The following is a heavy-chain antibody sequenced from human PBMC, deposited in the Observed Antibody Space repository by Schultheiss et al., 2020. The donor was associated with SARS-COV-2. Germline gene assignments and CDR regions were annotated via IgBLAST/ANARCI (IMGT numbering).Heavy chain of an antibody. V-gene: IGHV4-39*01. CDR3: ARHAGVLIPVTGQAFDI. Sequence: GSLRLSCTVSGGSISSGGYYWGWIRQPPGKGLEWIGSIYYSGSTYYNPSLKSRVTISLDTSKNQFSLSLSSLTAADTAVYYCARHAGVLIPVTGQAFDIWGLGTMVTVSS. J-gene: IGHJ3*02. CDR1: GGSISSGGYY. D-gene: IGHD2-8*01. CDR2: IYYSGST.